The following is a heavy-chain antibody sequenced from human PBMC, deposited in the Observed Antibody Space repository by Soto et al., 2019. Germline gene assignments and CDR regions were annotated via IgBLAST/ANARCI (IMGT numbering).Heavy chain of an antibody. CDR2: IYSGGST. CDR3: ARNSGSSLYFDY. Sequence: EVQLVESGGGLVQPGGSLRLSCAASGFTVSSNYMSWVRQAPGKGLEWVSVIYSGGSTYYADSVKGRVTISRDNSKNTLYLQINSLRAEDTAVYYCARNSGSSLYFDYWGQVTLVTVSS. V-gene: IGHV3-66*01. J-gene: IGHJ4*02. D-gene: IGHD1-26*01. CDR1: GFTVSSNY.